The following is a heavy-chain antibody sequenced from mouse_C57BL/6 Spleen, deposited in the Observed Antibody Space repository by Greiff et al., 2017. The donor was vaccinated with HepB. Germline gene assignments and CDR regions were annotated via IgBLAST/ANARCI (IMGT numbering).Heavy chain of an antibody. CDR3: ASHWDDAMDY. CDR2: IYPRDGST. Sequence: VKVVESGPELVKPGASVKLSCKASGYTFTSYDINWVKQRPGQGLEWIGWIYPRDGSTKYNEKFKGKATLTVDTSSSTAYMELHSLTSEDSAVYFCASHWDDAMDYWGQGTSVTVSS. CDR1: GYTFTSYD. V-gene: IGHV1-85*01. J-gene: IGHJ4*01. D-gene: IGHD4-1*01.